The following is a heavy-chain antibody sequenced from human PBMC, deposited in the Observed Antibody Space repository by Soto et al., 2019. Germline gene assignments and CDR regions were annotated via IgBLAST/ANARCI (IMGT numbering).Heavy chain of an antibody. J-gene: IGHJ5*02. V-gene: IGHV3-7*04. CDR3: TRDLNHDCGP. Sequence: EVHLVESGGALVQPGGSLRLSCAASGFTFSDYWMTWVRQTPGKGLEGVANMNPDGSEQYYLDSVKGRFTISRDNAKYSLYMQRNNLRCEDTAVNYCTRDLNHDCGPWGQGTQVIVSS. CDR1: GFTFSDYW. CDR2: MNPDGSEQ. D-gene: IGHD2-21*01.